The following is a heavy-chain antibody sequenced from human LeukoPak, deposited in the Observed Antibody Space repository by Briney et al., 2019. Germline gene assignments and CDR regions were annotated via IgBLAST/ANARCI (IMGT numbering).Heavy chain of an antibody. V-gene: IGHV3-73*01. D-gene: IGHD3-3*01. J-gene: IGHJ4*01. CDR3: TSPAHDFDLWSGYYSL. CDR2: IRSESRSGET. CDR1: GFTFSDSA. Sequence: GSLKLSCYGSGFTFSDSAIHWVRHAAGKGLEWVGRIRSESRSGETAYAASVKGRFTISRDDSKDTAYLQMNSLKPEDTALYYCTSPAHDFDLWSGYYSLWGHGTQVTVSS.